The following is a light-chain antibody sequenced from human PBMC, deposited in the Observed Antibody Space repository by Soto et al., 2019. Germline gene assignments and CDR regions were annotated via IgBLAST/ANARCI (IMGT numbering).Light chain of an antibody. CDR1: QSVTIN. J-gene: IGKJ1*01. Sequence: EVVLTQSPGTLSWSPGDRGALACLASQSVTINSLAWYQQKFGQTPRLLIYGASNRATGIPARFSGSGSGTDFTLTISSLEPEDFAVYYCQQRSNWWTFGQGTKVDIK. V-gene: IGKV3-11*01. CDR2: GAS. CDR3: QQRSNWWT.